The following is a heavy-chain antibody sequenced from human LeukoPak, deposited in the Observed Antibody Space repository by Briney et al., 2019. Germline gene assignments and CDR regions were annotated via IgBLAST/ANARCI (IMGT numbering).Heavy chain of an antibody. CDR3: ARGVDY. Sequence: GGSLRLSCAASGFTFSSYSMSWVRQAPGKGLEWVSYISTSSSTIYYADSVKGRFTISRGNAKKPLYLQMNSLRDEDTAVYYCARGVDYWGQGTLVTVSS. D-gene: IGHD1-26*01. CDR2: ISTSSSTI. CDR1: GFTFSSYS. J-gene: IGHJ4*02. V-gene: IGHV3-48*02.